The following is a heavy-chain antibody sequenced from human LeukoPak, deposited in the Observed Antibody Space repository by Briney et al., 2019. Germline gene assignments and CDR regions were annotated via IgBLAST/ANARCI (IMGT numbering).Heavy chain of an antibody. CDR2: ISNYNGNT. Sequence: ASVKVSCKASGYSFVLYGISWVRQAPGQGPEWMGWISNYNGNTKYAQKFQGRVTMTTDTSTSTAYMELRSLRSDDTAVYYCARDDYGGNKDFDYWGQGTLVTVSS. CDR1: GYSFVLYG. J-gene: IGHJ4*02. CDR3: ARDDYGGNKDFDY. D-gene: IGHD4-23*01. V-gene: IGHV1-18*01.